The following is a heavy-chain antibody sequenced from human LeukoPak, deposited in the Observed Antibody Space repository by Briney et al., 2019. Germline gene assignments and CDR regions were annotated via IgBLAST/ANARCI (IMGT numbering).Heavy chain of an antibody. CDR1: GYSFTTYW. D-gene: IGHD3-10*01. J-gene: IGHJ2*01. Sequence: PGESLKISCKASGYSFTTYWIGWVRQMPGKGLECMGIIYPDDSDTTYSPSFQGQVTISADKSFSTAYLQWSSLKASDTAIYYCARLGGDTYYFGSGSYPNWYFDLWGRGTLVTVSS. CDR3: ARLGGDTYYFGSGSYPNWYFDL. CDR2: IYPDDSDT. V-gene: IGHV5-51*01.